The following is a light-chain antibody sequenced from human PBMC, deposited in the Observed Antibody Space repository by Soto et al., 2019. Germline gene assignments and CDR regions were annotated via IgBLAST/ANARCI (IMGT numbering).Light chain of an antibody. Sequence: DIRMTQSPSSLSASVEDTVTITCRASQTIAKYLNWYQHKPGKAPTLLIYTASTLQTGVPSRFSGTGSGTDFTLTVSSLQPQDSATYYCQQSYSTPRTFGQGTKVEIK. V-gene: IGKV1-39*01. J-gene: IGKJ1*01. CDR2: TAS. CDR3: QQSYSTPRT. CDR1: QTIAKY.